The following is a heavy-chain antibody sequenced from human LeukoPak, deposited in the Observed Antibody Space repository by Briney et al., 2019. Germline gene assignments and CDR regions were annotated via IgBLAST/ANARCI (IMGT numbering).Heavy chain of an antibody. CDR2: INPATGMNPNSGGR. CDR3: ARVEKLLPEFEH. J-gene: IGHJ1*01. CDR1: GYRFTDYY. V-gene: IGHV1-2*02. D-gene: IGHD2-15*01. Sequence: ASVTVSCKASGYRFTDYYIHWVRQAPGQGLEWMGWINPATGMNPNSGGRFYAQKFRDRISMSTDTSITTLYMKLSSLTSDDTALYYCARVEKLLPEFEHWGQGSLLTVST.